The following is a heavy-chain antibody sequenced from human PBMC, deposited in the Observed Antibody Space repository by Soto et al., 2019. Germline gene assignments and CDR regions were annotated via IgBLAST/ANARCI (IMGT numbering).Heavy chain of an antibody. D-gene: IGHD2-2*02. CDR2: ISAYNGNT. CDR3: ATAQYCSSTSCYNY. J-gene: IGHJ4*02. Sequence: GASVKVSCKASGYTFTSYGISWVRQAPGQGLEWMGWISAYNGNTNYAQKLQGRVTMTTDTSTSTAYMELRSLRSDDTAVYYCATAQYCSSTSCYNYWGQGTLVTVSS. V-gene: IGHV1-18*01. CDR1: GYTFTSYG.